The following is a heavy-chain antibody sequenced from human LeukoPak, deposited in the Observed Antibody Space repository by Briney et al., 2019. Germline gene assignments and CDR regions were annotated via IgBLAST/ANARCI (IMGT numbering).Heavy chain of an antibody. CDR3: ARDLTAMVTDYYYGMDV. D-gene: IGHD5-18*01. J-gene: IGHJ6*02. CDR1: GFTFSSYA. V-gene: IGHV3-30-3*01. CDR2: ISYDGSNK. Sequence: GGSLRLSCAASGFTFSSYAMHWVRQAPGKGLEWVAVISYDGSNKYYADSVKGRFTISRDNSKNTLYLQMNSLRAEDTAVYYCARDLTAMVTDYYYGMDVWGQGTTVTVSS.